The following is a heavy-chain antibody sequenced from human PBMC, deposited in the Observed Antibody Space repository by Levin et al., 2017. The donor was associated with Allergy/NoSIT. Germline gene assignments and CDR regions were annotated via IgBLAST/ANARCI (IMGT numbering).Heavy chain of an antibody. D-gene: IGHD3-22*01. CDR1: GFTFSTYT. J-gene: IGHJ4*02. Sequence: GGSLRLSCAASGFTFSTYTLHWVRQAPDKGLEWVSLISYDGSNEWYADSVKGRFTISRDNSKNTLYLQMNSLRAEDTAVYYCARAHAAGTLIVPFDYWGQGTLVTVSS. CDR3: ARAHAAGTLIVPFDY. CDR2: ISYDGSNE. V-gene: IGHV3-30*04.